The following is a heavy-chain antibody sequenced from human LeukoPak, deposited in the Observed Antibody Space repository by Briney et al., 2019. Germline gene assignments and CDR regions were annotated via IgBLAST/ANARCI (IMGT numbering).Heavy chain of an antibody. D-gene: IGHD5-24*01. CDR2: VYYSGNT. V-gene: IGHV4-59*12. CDR3: ARWGWLQSVFDY. CDR1: GGSLSSYY. Sequence: PSETLSLTCTVSGGSLSSYYWSWIRQPPGKGLEWIGYVYYSGNTNYNPSLKSRVTISVDTSKNQFSLKLSSVTAADTAVYYCARWGWLQSVFDYWGQGTLVTVSS. J-gene: IGHJ4*02.